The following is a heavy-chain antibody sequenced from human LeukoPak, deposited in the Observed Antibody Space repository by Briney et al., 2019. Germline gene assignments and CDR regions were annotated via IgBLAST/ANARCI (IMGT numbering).Heavy chain of an antibody. CDR1: GESFSGYY. V-gene: IGHV4-34*01. CDR2: INHSGST. CDR3: ARARYDFWSGYYPAPYYFDY. Sequence: SETLSLTCAVYGESFSGYYWSWIRQPPGKGLEWIGEINHSGSTNYNPSLKSRVTISVDKSKNQFSLKLSSVTAADTAVYYCARARYDFWSGYYPAPYYFDYWGQGTLVTVSS. J-gene: IGHJ4*02. D-gene: IGHD3-3*01.